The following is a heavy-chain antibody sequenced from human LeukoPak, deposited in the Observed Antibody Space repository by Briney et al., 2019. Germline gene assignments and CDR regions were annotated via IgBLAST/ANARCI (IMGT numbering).Heavy chain of an antibody. Sequence: GGSLRLSCAVSGFTFSDYYMNWIRQAPGKGLEWVSYISSSGSTIYYADPVKSRFTISRDNAKNSLYLQMNSLRAEDTAVYYCARVWYSGSYPVDYWGQGTLVTVSS. CDR3: ARVWYSGSYPVDY. V-gene: IGHV3-11*04. D-gene: IGHD1-26*01. J-gene: IGHJ4*02. CDR1: GFTFSDYY. CDR2: ISSSGSTI.